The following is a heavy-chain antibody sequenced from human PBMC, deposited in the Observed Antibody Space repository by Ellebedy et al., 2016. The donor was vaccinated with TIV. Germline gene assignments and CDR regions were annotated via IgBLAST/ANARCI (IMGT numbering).Heavy chain of an antibody. D-gene: IGHD3-9*01. Sequence: GESLKISCTASGFTFGDYAMSWFRQAPGKGPEWVGCIRSKAYGGTTEYAASVKGRFTISRDDSKSIAYLQMNSLKTEDTAVYYCTRAYDILTGHDYWGQGTLVTVSS. CDR2: IRSKAYGGTT. CDR3: TRAYDILTGHDY. CDR1: GFTFGDYA. V-gene: IGHV3-49*03. J-gene: IGHJ4*02.